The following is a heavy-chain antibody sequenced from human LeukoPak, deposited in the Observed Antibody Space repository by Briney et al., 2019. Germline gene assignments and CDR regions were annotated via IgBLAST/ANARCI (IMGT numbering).Heavy chain of an antibody. CDR3: ARAYSSSWPYYYYMDV. Sequence: GGSLRLSCAASGFTFSSYSMNWVRQAPGKGLEWVSSISSSSSYIYYADSVKGRFTISRDNAKNSLYLQMNSLRAEDTAVYYCARAYSSSWPYYYYMDVWGKGTTVTVSS. CDR2: ISSSSSYI. D-gene: IGHD6-13*01. J-gene: IGHJ6*03. CDR1: GFTFSSYS. V-gene: IGHV3-21*01.